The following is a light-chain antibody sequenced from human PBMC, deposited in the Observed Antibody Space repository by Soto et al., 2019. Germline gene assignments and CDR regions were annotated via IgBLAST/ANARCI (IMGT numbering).Light chain of an antibody. Sequence: IDMTQSPSSLSASFGDTVTISCRASQNIDMYLNWYQQKPGKAPRVLIYAASSLQSGVPSRFRGSGSGTDSTLTISSLQPEDFEPYYCLQDYNFPLTFGGGTKVDIK. J-gene: IGKJ4*01. V-gene: IGKV1-6*01. CDR2: AAS. CDR3: LQDYNFPLT. CDR1: QNIDMY.